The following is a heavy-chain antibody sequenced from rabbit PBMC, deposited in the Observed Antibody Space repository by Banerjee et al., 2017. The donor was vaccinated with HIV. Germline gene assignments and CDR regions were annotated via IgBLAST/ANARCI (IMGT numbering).Heavy chain of an antibody. D-gene: IGHD4-1*01. CDR2: IYAGSSGTT. CDR3: ARDLAGVIGWNFNL. J-gene: IGHJ4*01. CDR1: GFDFSSYG. Sequence: QSLEESGGDLVKPEGSLTLTCTASGFDFSSYGFSWVRQAPGKGLEWIGTIYAGSSGTTDYASWAKGRFPISKTSSTTVTLQMTSLTAADTATYFCARDLAGVIGWNFNLWGPGTLVTVS. V-gene: IGHV1S40*01.